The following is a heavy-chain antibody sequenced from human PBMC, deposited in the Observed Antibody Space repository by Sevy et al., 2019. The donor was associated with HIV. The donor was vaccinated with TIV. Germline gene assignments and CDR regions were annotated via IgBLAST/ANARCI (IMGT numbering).Heavy chain of an antibody. CDR1: GYTLSQLS. J-gene: IGHJ4*02. CDR2: FEPEDAET. D-gene: IGHD3-22*01. V-gene: IGHV1-24*01. CDR3: ATTNDYYDSSCSPFDY. Sequence: ASVKVSCKVSGYTLSQLSLHWVRQAPGKGLEWMGSFEPEDAETIYAQKFQGRVTMTEDRSTDTAYMELSSLRSEDTAAYFCATTNDYYDSSCSPFDYWGQGTLVTVSS.